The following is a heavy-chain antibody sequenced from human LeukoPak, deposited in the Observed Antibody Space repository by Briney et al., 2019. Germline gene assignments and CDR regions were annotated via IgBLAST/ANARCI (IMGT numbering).Heavy chain of an antibody. CDR3: ARDKSPTYYYATFDY. V-gene: IGHV3-30-3*01. CDR1: GFTFSSYA. CDR2: ISYDGSNK. J-gene: IGHJ4*02. Sequence: PGGSLRLSCAASGFTFSSYAMPWVRQAPGKGLEWVAVISYDGSNKYYADSVKGRFTISRDNSKDTLYLQMNSLRAEDTAVYYCARDKSPTYYYATFDYWGQGTLVTVSS. D-gene: IGHD3-10*01.